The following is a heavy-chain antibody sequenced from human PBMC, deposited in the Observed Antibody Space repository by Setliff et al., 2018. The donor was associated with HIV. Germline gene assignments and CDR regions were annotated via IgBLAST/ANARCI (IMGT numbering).Heavy chain of an antibody. J-gene: IGHJ6*03. Sequence: GESLKISCEASGYTFTNYWIGWVRQMPGKGLEWMGIIYPGDSDIIYSPSFQGQVTISADKSITTAYLQWISLKASDTAIYYCVRHRSAVAGTRIGYCYYMDVWGKGTTVTVSS. CDR3: VRHRSAVAGTRIGYCYYMDV. D-gene: IGHD6-19*01. CDR2: IYPGDSDI. V-gene: IGHV5-51*01. CDR1: GYTFTNYW.